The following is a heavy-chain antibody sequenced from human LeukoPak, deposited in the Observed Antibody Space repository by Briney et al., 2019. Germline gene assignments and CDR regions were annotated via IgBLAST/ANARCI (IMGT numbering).Heavy chain of an antibody. V-gene: IGHV4-34*01. Sequence: SETLSLTCAVSGGSFSGYYWSWIRQPPGKGLEWIGEINHSGSTNYNPSLKSRVTISVDTSKNQFSLKLSSVTAADTAVYYCARVNLPYGDYLDYWGQGTLVTVSS. D-gene: IGHD4-17*01. J-gene: IGHJ4*02. CDR3: ARVNLPYGDYLDY. CDR2: INHSGST. CDR1: GGSFSGYY.